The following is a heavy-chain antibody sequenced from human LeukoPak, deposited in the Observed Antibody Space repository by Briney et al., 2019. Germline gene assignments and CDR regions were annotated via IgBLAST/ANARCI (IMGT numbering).Heavy chain of an antibody. Sequence: PGGSLRLSCAASGFTSSSYWMSWVRQAPGKGLEWVTNIKQDGREKAHVDSVKGRFTISRDNAKNSLYLQMDSLRAEDTAVYYWARDGSGFDYWGQGTLVTVSS. CDR2: IKQDGREK. D-gene: IGHD3-10*01. V-gene: IGHV3-7*01. CDR1: GFTSSSYW. J-gene: IGHJ4*02. CDR3: ARDGSGFDY.